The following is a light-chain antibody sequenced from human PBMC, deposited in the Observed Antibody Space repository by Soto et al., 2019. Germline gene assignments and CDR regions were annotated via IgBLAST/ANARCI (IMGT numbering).Light chain of an antibody. V-gene: IGKV1-12*01. CDR2: AAS. CDR3: QPTTSFPLP. CDR1: QGISSW. Sequence: DLQMTQSPSFVSASVGDRVTITCRASQGISSWLAWYQHKPGRAPKLLIHAASSLESGVPSRFSGSGSGTDFTLTLSSLQPEDFATYYWQPTTSFPLPFGGGTKVEIK. J-gene: IGKJ4*01.